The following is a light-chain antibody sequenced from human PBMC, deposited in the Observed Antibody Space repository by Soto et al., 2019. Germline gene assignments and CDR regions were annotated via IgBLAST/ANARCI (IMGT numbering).Light chain of an antibody. CDR2: GAS. CDR3: QQYCSAPRT. J-gene: IGKJ1*01. Sequence: ETVLTQSPDTLSLSPGDTATLSCRASQSVSNNFLAWFQQTPGQPPRLLVYGASIWASGVPARFSGSGSGTDFNLTIGSLQPEDFGLYFCQQYCSAPRTFGQGSKVEIK. V-gene: IGKV3-20*01. CDR1: QSVSNNF.